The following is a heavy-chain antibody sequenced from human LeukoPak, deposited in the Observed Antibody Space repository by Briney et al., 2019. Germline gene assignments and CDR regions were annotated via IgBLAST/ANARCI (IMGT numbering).Heavy chain of an antibody. CDR2: INHSGST. J-gene: IGHJ4*02. V-gene: IGHV4-34*01. D-gene: IGHD3-10*01. CDR3: ATVLGGVDY. CDR1: GGSFSVYY. Sequence: PSETLSLTCAVYGGSFSVYYWSWIRQPPGKGLEWIGEINHSGSTNYNPSLKSRVTISVDTSKNQFSLKLSSVTAADTAVYYCATVLGGVDYWGQGTLVTVSS.